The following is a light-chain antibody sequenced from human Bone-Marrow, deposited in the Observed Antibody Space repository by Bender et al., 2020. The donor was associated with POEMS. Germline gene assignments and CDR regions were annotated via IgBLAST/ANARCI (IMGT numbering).Light chain of an antibody. CDR1: SSDVGNYNL. J-gene: IGLJ1*01. Sequence: QSALTQPASVSGSPGQSITISCTGTSSDVGNYNLVSWYQHHPGKAPKLLIYDVTKRPSGISYRFSASKSGNTASLTISGLQAEDEADYYCGSYTSSSPYVFGTGTKVTVL. V-gene: IGLV2-14*02. CDR2: DVT. CDR3: GSYTSSSPYV.